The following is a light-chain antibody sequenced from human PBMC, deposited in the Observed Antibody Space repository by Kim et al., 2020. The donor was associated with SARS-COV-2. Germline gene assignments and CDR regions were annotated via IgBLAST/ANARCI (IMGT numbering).Light chain of an antibody. CDR1: SLRSYY. CDR2: GKN. J-gene: IGLJ2*01. Sequence: SSELTQDPAVSVALGQTDRITCQGDSLRSYYASWYQQKPGQAPVLVIYGKNNRPSGIPDRFSGSSSGNTASLTITGAQAEDEADYYCNSRDSSGNHPQVVFGGGTQLTVL. V-gene: IGLV3-19*01. CDR3: NSRDSSGNHPQVV.